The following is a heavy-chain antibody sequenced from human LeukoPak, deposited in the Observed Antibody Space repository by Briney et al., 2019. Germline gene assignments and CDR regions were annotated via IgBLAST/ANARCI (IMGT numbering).Heavy chain of an antibody. D-gene: IGHD3-16*02. V-gene: IGHV3-23*01. CDR1: GFTFNSFA. CDR2: ISGSDGSS. CDR3: AKSLGVGGFTRYKGFDQ. Sequence: GGSLRLSCAASGFTFNSFAMNWVRQAPGKGLEWVSSISGSDGSSHYADFVKGRFTISRDNSKNTLHLQMNSLRAVDTAVYYCAKSLGVGGFTRYKGFDQWGQGTLVTVSS. J-gene: IGHJ4*02.